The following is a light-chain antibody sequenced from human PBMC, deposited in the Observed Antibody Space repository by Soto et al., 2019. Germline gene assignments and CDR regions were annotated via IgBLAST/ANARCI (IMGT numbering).Light chain of an antibody. Sequence: ALTQPASVSGSPGQSITITCTGTSSDVGGYNYVSWYQQHPGKAPKLVIFEVSIRPSGVSFRFSGSKSGNTASLTISGLQTEDEADYYCSSYTSRPTLFVFGSGTKVTVL. V-gene: IGLV2-14*01. CDR3: SSYTSRPTLFV. CDR2: EVS. J-gene: IGLJ1*01. CDR1: SSDVGGYNY.